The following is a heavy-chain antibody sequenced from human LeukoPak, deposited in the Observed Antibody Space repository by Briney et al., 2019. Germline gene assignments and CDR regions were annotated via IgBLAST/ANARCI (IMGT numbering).Heavy chain of an antibody. D-gene: IGHD2-21*01. CDR2: INHSGST. V-gene: IGHV4-39*07. CDR1: GVSISGSYYY. J-gene: IGHJ4*02. Sequence: PSETLSLTCAVSGVSISGSYYYWGWIRQPPGKGLEWIGEINHSGSTNYNPSLESRFTISFDTSKNQFSLKLRSVTAADTAIYYCARGRALFDWGQGTLVTVSS. CDR3: ARGRALFD.